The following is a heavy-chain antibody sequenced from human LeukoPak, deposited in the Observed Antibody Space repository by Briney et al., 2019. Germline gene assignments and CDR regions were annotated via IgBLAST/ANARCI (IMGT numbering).Heavy chain of an antibody. D-gene: IGHD2-15*01. Sequence: AGSLRLSWAPSGLTFSSSEMNWVRQVPRKGLDWASYIRSSGSTIYYADLVPDRFTISRDNVKNSLYLQMNSLRAEDIAVYDCARVVWVPVAAYMDVWGKGTTVTVSS. V-gene: IGHV3-48*03. CDR1: GLTFSSSE. CDR2: IRSSGSTI. CDR3: ARVVWVPVAAYMDV. J-gene: IGHJ6*03.